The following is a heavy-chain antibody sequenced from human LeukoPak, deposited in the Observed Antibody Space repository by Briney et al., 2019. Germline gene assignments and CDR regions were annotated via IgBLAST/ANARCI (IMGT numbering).Heavy chain of an antibody. CDR1: GGSISSFY. CDR2: IYYSGST. V-gene: IGHV4-59*01. CDR3: SAAADTYYFDY. Sequence: SETLSLTCTVSGGSISSFYWSWIRQPPGKGLEWIGYIYYSGSTNYNPSLKSRVTISVDTSKNQFSLKLSSVTAADTAVYYCSAAADTYYFDYWGQGTLVTVSS. J-gene: IGHJ4*02. D-gene: IGHD6-13*01.